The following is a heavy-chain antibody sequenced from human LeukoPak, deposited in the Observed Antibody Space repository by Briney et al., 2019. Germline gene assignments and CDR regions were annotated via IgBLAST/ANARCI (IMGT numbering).Heavy chain of an antibody. CDR1: GYSFTSYW. CDR3: ARLPFTMVRGVPPYYYGMDV. J-gene: IGHJ6*02. V-gene: IGHV5-51*01. D-gene: IGHD3-10*01. Sequence: GGSLRLSCAASGYSFTSYWIGWVRQMPGKGLEWMGIIYPGDSDTRYSPSFQGQVTISADKSISTAYLQWSSLKASDTAMYYCARLPFTMVRGVPPYYYGMDVWGQGTTVTVSS. CDR2: IYPGDSDT.